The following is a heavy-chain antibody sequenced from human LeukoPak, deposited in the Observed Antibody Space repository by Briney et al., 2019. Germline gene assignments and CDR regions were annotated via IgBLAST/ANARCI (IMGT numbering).Heavy chain of an antibody. CDR3: ARGDTIFGVVINWFDP. D-gene: IGHD3-3*01. J-gene: IGHJ5*02. Sequence: SETLSLTCAVYGGSFSGYYWSWIRQPPGEGLEWIGEINHSGSTNYNPSLKGRVTISVDTSKNQFSLKLSSVTAADTAVYYCARGDTIFGVVINWFDPWGQGTLVTVSS. CDR1: GGSFSGYY. V-gene: IGHV4-34*01. CDR2: INHSGST.